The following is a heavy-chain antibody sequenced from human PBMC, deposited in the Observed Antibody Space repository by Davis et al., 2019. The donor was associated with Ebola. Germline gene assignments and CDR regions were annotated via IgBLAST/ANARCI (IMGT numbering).Heavy chain of an antibody. CDR3: AKFAKQQLPDY. CDR1: GFTFSDYY. J-gene: IGHJ4*02. D-gene: IGHD6-13*01. Sequence: GESLKISCAASGFTFSDYYMSWIRQAPGKGLEWVSYISSSGSTIYYADSVKGRFTISRDNSKNTLYLQMNSLRAEDTAVYYCAKFAKQQLPDYWGQGTLVTVSS. CDR2: ISSSGSTI. V-gene: IGHV3-11*01.